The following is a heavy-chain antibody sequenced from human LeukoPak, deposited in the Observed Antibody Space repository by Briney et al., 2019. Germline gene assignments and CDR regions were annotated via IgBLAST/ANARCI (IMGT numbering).Heavy chain of an antibody. V-gene: IGHV1-2*02. CDR3: ARDSHDWNYSGFDP. CDR2: INPNSGGT. Sequence: WASVKVSCKASGYTFTGYYIHWVRQAPGQGLEWMGWINPNSGGTNYAQKFQGRVTMTRDTSFSTAYMELSRLRSDDTAVYYCARDSHDWNYSGFDPWGQGTLVTVSS. CDR1: GYTFTGYY. D-gene: IGHD1-7*01. J-gene: IGHJ5*02.